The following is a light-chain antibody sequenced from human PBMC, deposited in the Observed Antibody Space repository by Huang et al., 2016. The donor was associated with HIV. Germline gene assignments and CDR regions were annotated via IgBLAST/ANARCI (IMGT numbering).Light chain of an antibody. CDR1: QSVGKY. V-gene: IGKV3-11*01. CDR3: QQRRDWPT. Sequence: EIVLTQSPATLSLSPGEGATISCRASQSVGKYLAWYKQKPGQTPRLLIYDTSNRATGVPAMFSGSGSGTDFTLTITILEPEDFAVYYCQQRRDWPTFGPGSKVDI. J-gene: IGKJ3*01. CDR2: DTS.